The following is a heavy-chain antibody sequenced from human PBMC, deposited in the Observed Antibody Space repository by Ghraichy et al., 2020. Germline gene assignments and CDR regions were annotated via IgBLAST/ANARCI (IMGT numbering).Heavy chain of an antibody. CDR1: GFTFSSYA. Sequence: GGSLRLSCAASGFTFSSYAMSWVRQAPGKGLEWVSVISGSGGSTYYADSVKGRFTISRDNSKNTLYLQMNSLRAEDTAVYYCAKDLTRLGASPLDYWGQGTLVTVSS. D-gene: IGHD1-26*01. CDR2: ISGSGGST. CDR3: AKDLTRLGASPLDY. J-gene: IGHJ4*02. V-gene: IGHV3-23*01.